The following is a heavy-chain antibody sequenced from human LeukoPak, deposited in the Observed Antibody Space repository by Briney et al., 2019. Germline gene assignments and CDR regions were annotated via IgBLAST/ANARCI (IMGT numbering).Heavy chain of an antibody. D-gene: IGHD6-13*01. Sequence: PSETLSLTCAVSGGSFSGYYWSWIRQPPGKGLEWIGEINHSGSTNYNPSLKSRVTISVDTSKNQFSLKLSSVTAADTAVYYCARARRIAAAVPRPNWFDPWGQGTLVTVSS. CDR2: INHSGST. V-gene: IGHV4-34*01. CDR1: GGSFSGYY. J-gene: IGHJ5*02. CDR3: ARARRIAAAVPRPNWFDP.